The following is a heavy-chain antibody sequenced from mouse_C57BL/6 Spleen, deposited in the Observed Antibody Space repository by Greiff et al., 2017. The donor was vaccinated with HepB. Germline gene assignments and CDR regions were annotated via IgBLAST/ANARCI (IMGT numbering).Heavy chain of an antibody. D-gene: IGHD1-1*01. CDR3: ARSITTVVDDWYFDV. Sequence: VQLQQPGAELVRPGSSVKLSCKASGYTFTSYWTHWVKQRPIQGLEWIGNIDPSDSETHYNQKFKDKATLTVDKSSSTAYMQLSSLTSEDSAVYYCARSITTVVDDWYFDVWGTGTTVTVSS. CDR1: GYTFTSYW. J-gene: IGHJ1*03. V-gene: IGHV1-52*01. CDR2: IDPSDSET.